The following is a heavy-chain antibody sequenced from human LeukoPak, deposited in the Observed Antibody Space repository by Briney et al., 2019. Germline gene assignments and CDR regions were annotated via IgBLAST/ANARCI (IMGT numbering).Heavy chain of an antibody. D-gene: IGHD4-23*01. Sequence: KSSETLSLTCTVSGGSINSYYWSWIRQPAGKRLEWIGRIYSSGSTNYNPSLKSRVSMSVDTSKNQFSLKLTSVTAADTALYYCARGGKATVVTMWGQGILVTVSS. CDR3: ARGGKATVVTM. J-gene: IGHJ4*02. CDR1: GGSINSYY. V-gene: IGHV4-4*07. CDR2: IYSSGST.